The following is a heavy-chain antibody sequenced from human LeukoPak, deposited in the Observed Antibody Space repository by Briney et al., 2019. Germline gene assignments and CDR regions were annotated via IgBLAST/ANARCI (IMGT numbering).Heavy chain of an antibody. CDR2: ISHNSGII. CDR3: LTSSFDH. V-gene: IGHV3-9*01. Sequence: GGSLRLSCAASGFTFSNAWMTWVRQAPGKGLEWVSSISHNSGIIGYADSVKGRFTVSRDNTKNSLSLQMNGLRAEDTALYYCLTSSFDHWGQGTLVTVSS. J-gene: IGHJ4*02. CDR1: GFTFSNAW.